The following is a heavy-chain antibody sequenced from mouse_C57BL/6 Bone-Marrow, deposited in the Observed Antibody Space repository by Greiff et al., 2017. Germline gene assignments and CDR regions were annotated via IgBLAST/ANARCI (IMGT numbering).Heavy chain of an antibody. D-gene: IGHD2-3*01. CDR1: GYTFTSYW. Sequence: QVQLQQPGAELVRPGSSVKLSCKASGYTFTSYWMHWVKQRPIQGLEWIGNIDPSDSETHYNQKFKDKATLTVDKSSSTAYMQLSSLTSEVSAVYYCARMDSAWFAYWGQGTLVTVSA. CDR3: ARMDSAWFAY. J-gene: IGHJ3*01. CDR2: IDPSDSET. V-gene: IGHV1-52*01.